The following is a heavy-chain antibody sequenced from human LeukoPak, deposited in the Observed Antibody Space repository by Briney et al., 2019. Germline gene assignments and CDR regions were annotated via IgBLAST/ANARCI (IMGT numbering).Heavy chain of an antibody. Sequence: SETLSLTCAVYGGSFSGYSWSWIRQPPGKGLEWIGEINHSGSTNYNPSLKSRVTISVDTSKNQFSLKLSSVTAEDTALYHCARSSTDYYDSNDYWGQGTLVTVSS. J-gene: IGHJ4*02. V-gene: IGHV4-34*01. D-gene: IGHD3-22*01. CDR1: GGSFSGYS. CDR3: ARSSTDYYDSNDY. CDR2: INHSGST.